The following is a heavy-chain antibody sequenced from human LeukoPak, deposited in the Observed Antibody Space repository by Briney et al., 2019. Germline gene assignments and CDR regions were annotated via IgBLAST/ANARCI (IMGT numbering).Heavy chain of an antibody. CDR3: ARERGKGYNSSWYEGVNDWFDP. D-gene: IGHD6-13*01. CDR1: GFTFSDYY. V-gene: IGHV3-11*01. CDR2: ISPSGSTI. J-gene: IGHJ5*02. Sequence: PGGSLRLSCAASGFTFSDYYMNWIRQAPGKGLEWVSYISPSGSTIYYADSVKGRFTISRDNAKNSLYLQMNSLRAEDTAVYYCARERGKGYNSSWYEGVNDWFDPWGQGILVTVSS.